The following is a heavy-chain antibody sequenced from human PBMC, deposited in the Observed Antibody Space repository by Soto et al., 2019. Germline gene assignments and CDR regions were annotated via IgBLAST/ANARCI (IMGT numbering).Heavy chain of an antibody. CDR2: IWYDGSNK. CDR1: GFTFSSYG. Sequence: PGGSLRLSCAASGFTFSSYGMHWVRQAPGKGLEWVAVIWYDGSNKYYADSVKGRFTISRDNSKNTLYLQMNSLRAEDTAVYYCARDGGVRAQLTFDPWGQGTLVTVSS. D-gene: IGHD1-1*01. CDR3: ARDGGVRAQLTFDP. J-gene: IGHJ5*02. V-gene: IGHV3-33*01.